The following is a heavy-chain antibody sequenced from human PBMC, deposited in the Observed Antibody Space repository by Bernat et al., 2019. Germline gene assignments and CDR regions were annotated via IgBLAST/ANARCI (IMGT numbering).Heavy chain of an antibody. CDR1: GSSISSNNYY. V-gene: IGHV4-39*01. D-gene: IGHD2-15*01. Sequence: QLHLQESGPGLVKPSETLSLNCTVSGSSISSNNYYGGWIRQPPGKGLEWIGTIYYSGTTYYNPSLRSRVTLSLDTSKNQFSLKLSSVTAADTAVYYCARRVVVYFDYWGQGALVTVSS. CDR2: IYYSGTT. CDR3: ARRVVVYFDY. J-gene: IGHJ4*02.